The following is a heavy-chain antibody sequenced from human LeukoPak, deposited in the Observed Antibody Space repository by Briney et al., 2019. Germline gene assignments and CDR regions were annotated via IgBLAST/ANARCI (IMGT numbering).Heavy chain of an antibody. D-gene: IGHD4-17*01. J-gene: IGHJ4*02. CDR3: ARRSTVTTKFDY. CDR2: INHSGST. Sequence: SETLSLTCTVSGGSISSGIYYWSWIRQPPGTGLEWIGEINHSGSTNYNPSLKSRATISVDTSKNQFSLKLSSVTAADTAVYYCARRSTVTTKFDYWGQGTLVTVSS. CDR1: GGSISSGIYY. V-gene: IGHV4-39*07.